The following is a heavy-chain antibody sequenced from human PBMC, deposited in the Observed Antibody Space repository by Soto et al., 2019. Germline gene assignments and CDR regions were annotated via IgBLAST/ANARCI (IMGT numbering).Heavy chain of an antibody. CDR2: IIPILGIA. V-gene: IGHV1-69*02. J-gene: IGHJ2*01. Sequence: SVKVSCKAAGGTFSSYTISWVRQAPGQGLEWMGRIIPILGIANYAQKFQGRVTITADKSTSTAYMELSSLRSEDTAVYYCARARGETCDWYFDLWGRGTLVTVSS. CDR1: GGTFSSYT. D-gene: IGHD2-21*01. CDR3: ARARGETCDWYFDL.